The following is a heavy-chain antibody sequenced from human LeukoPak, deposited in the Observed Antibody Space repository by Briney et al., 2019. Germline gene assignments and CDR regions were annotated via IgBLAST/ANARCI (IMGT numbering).Heavy chain of an antibody. CDR1: GFTFSSYG. CDR3: AKDRIPQGY. CDR2: ISGSGGST. J-gene: IGHJ4*02. V-gene: IGHV3-23*01. Sequence: GGTLRLSCAASGFTFSSYGMSWVRQAPGKGLEWVSAISGSGGSTYYADSVKGRFTISRDNSKDTLYLQMNSLRAEDTAVYYCAKDRIPQGYWGQGTLVTVSS.